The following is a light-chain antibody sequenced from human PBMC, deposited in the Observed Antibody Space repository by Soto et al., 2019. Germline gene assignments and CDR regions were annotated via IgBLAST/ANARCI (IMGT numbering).Light chain of an antibody. J-gene: IGKJ1*01. V-gene: IGKV3-15*01. CDR1: QSVSSN. Sequence: EIVMTQSPATLSVSPGERATLSCRASQSVSSNLAWYQQKPGQAPRLLIYGASTRATGIPARFSGSASGTEFTLTISILQSEDFAVYYCQQYNNWPLWTFGQGTKVEIK. CDR3: QQYNNWPLWT. CDR2: GAS.